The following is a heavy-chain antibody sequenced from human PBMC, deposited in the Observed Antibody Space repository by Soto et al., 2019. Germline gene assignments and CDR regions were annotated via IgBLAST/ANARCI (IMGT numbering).Heavy chain of an antibody. V-gene: IGHV3-7*05. Sequence: EVQLVESGGGLVQPGESLRLSCAASGFTFSDYWMTWVRQAPGKGLEWVANIKKDESKKSYLDSARGRFTISRDNARTSLYLHMDSLRAEDTALYYCARDVSPVSGPYSLEAFDMWGQGTMVTVSS. CDR1: GFTFSDYW. CDR2: IKKDESKK. J-gene: IGHJ3*02. D-gene: IGHD2-15*01. CDR3: ARDVSPVSGPYSLEAFDM.